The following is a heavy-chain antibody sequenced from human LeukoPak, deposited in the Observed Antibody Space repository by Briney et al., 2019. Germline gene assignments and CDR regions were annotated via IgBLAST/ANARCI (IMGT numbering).Heavy chain of an antibody. D-gene: IGHD2-2*01. V-gene: IGHV1-2*02. Sequence: ASVKVSCKASGYTFTGYYMHWVRQAPGQGLEWMGWINPNSGGTNYAQKFQGRVTMTRDTSTSTVYMELSSLRSEDTAVYYCATSRGSNFDYWGQGTLVTVSS. CDR2: INPNSGGT. CDR1: GYTFTGYY. CDR3: ATSRGSNFDY. J-gene: IGHJ4*02.